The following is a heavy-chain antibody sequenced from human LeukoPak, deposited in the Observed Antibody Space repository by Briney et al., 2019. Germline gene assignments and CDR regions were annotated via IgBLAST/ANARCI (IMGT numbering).Heavy chain of an antibody. CDR1: GFTFSSYW. D-gene: IGHD2-2*01. CDR2: IKQDGSEK. CDR3: AKSAYCSSTSCSYFDY. J-gene: IGHJ4*02. Sequence: HPGGSLRLSCAASGFTFSSYWMSWVRQAPGKGLEWVSNIKQDGSEKYYVDSVKGRFTISRANAKNSLYLQMNSLRAEDTAVYYCAKSAYCSSTSCSYFDYWGQGTLVTVSS. V-gene: IGHV3-7*01.